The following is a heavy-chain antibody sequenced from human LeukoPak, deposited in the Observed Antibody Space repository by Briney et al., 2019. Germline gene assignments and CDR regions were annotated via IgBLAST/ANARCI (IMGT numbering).Heavy chain of an antibody. CDR3: ARGASGTFSWFDS. D-gene: IGHD1-1*01. CDR1: GFSFINYP. J-gene: IGHJ5*01. Sequence: GGSLRLSCAASGFSFINYPIHWVREAPGKGLEWMAVMSYNGNNKYYADPVKGRFTISRDNSKTTLYLQMDRLGPGDTAVYYCARGASGTFSWFDSWGQGTLVTVSS. CDR2: MSYNGNNK. V-gene: IGHV3-30-3*01.